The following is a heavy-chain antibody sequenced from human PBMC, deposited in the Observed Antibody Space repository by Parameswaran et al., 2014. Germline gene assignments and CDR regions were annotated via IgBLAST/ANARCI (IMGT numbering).Heavy chain of an antibody. J-gene: IGHJ6*02. V-gene: IGHV1-58*01. D-gene: IGHD3-3*01. Sequence: WVRQAPGQRLEWIGWIVVGSGNTNYAQKFQERVTITRDMSTSTAYMELSSLRSEDTAVYYCAAGNGDFWSGYPYGMDVWGQGTTVTVSS. CDR3: AAGNGDFWSGYPYGMDV. CDR2: IVVGSGNT.